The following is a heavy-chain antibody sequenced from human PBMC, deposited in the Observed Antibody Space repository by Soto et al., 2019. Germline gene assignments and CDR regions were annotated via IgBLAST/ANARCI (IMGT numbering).Heavy chain of an antibody. D-gene: IGHD3-10*01. CDR3: ARPLFGRGNWFDP. Sequence: PSETLPLTCTVSGGSISSGDYYWSWIRQPPGKGLEWIGYIYYSGSTYYNPSLKSRVTISVDTSKNQFSLKLSSVTAADTAVYYCARPLFGRGNWFDPWGQGTLVTVSS. V-gene: IGHV4-30-4*02. CDR2: IYYSGST. CDR1: GGSISSGDYY. J-gene: IGHJ5*02.